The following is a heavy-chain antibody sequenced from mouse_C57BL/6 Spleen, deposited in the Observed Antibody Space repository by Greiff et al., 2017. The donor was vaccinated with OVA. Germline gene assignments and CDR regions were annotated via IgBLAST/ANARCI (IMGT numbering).Heavy chain of an antibody. CDR1: GYAFSSSW. J-gene: IGHJ4*01. Sequence: VQLVESGPELVKPGASVKISCKASGYAFSSSWMNWVKQRPGKGLEWIGRIYPGDGDTNYNGKFKGKATLTADKSSSTAYMQLSSLTSEDSAVYFCARDPYYGSSSYAMDYWGQGTSVTVSS. D-gene: IGHD1-1*01. CDR2: IYPGDGDT. V-gene: IGHV1-82*01. CDR3: ARDPYYGSSSYAMDY.